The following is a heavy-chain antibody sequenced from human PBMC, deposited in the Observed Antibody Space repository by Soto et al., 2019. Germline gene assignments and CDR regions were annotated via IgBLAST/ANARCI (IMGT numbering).Heavy chain of an antibody. Sequence: ASVKVSCKASGGTLSSYAISWVRQAPGQGLEWMGGIIPIFGTANYAQKFQARVTITADESTSTAYMELSSLRSEDTAVYYCARDDSSGFTYYYYYGTDVWGKGPPLTVSS. CDR3: ARDDSSGFTYYYYYGTDV. V-gene: IGHV1-69*13. CDR1: GGTLSSYA. CDR2: IIPIFGTA. J-gene: IGHJ6*04. D-gene: IGHD3-22*01.